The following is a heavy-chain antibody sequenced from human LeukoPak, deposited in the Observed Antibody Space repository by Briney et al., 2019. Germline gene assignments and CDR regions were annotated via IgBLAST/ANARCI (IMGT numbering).Heavy chain of an antibody. CDR1: GFTFSSYG. CDR2: IRFDGNVK. D-gene: IGHD3-16*01. Sequence: GGSLRLSCAASGFTFSSYGMHWVRQAPGKGLEWVAFIRFDGNVKYYADSVEGRFTISRDNSKNTMYLQMNSLRVEDTAVYYCAGRRVLDASFDYWGQGTLVTVSS. V-gene: IGHV3-30*02. J-gene: IGHJ4*02. CDR3: AGRRVLDASFDY.